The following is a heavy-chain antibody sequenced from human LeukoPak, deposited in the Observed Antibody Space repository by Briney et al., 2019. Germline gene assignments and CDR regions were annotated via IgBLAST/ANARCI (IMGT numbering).Heavy chain of an antibody. J-gene: IGHJ3*02. D-gene: IGHD3-22*01. CDR2: LYNAGST. CDR1: GFIVSNNY. CDR3: ARGGRGSAAVVAPRSFDI. V-gene: IGHV3-53*01. Sequence: GGSLRLSCVASGFIVSNNYMSWVRQAPGKGLEWVSVLYNAGSTYYADSVKGRFTISRDISKNTLYLQMNSLRAEDSALYYCARGGRGSAAVVAPRSFDIWGQGTMVTVSS.